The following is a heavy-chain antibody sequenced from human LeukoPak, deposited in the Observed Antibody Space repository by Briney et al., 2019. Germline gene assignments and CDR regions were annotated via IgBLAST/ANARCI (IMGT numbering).Heavy chain of an antibody. D-gene: IGHD3-16*01. CDR1: GFTFSSYW. Sequence: PGGYLRLSCAASGFTFSSYWMHWVRQAPGKGLVWVSRINSDASSTSYADSVKGRFTISRDNAKNTLYLQMNSLRAEDTAVYYCASSGGSYYYYYMDVWGKGTTVTVSS. CDR3: ASSGGSYYYYYMDV. CDR2: INSDASST. J-gene: IGHJ6*03. V-gene: IGHV3-74*01.